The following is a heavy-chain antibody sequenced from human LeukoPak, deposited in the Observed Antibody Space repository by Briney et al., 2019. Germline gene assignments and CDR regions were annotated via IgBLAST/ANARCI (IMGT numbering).Heavy chain of an antibody. Sequence: SETLSLTCTDSGGSISSYYWSWIRQPPGKGLEWIGYIYYSGSTNYNPSLKSRVTISVDTSKNQFSLKLSSVTAADTAVYYCAKRGPYYCGSGSYYKGAQYYFDSWGQGPLVTVSS. J-gene: IGHJ4*02. D-gene: IGHD3-10*01. CDR1: GGSISSYY. CDR2: IYYSGST. CDR3: AKRGPYYCGSGSYYKGAQYYFDS. V-gene: IGHV4-59*12.